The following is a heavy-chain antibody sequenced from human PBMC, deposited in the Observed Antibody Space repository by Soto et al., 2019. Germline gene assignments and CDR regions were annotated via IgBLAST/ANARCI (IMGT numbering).Heavy chain of an antibody. V-gene: IGHV4-30-2*01. CDR2: IYHSGST. J-gene: IGHJ4*02. Sequence: QLQLQESGSGLVKPSQTLSLTCAVSGGSISSGGYSWSWIRQPSGTGLEWIGYIYHSGSTYYNPSLKSRATISVDRSKNQFSLKLSSVTAADTAVYYCARGMTTVTALDYWGQGTLVTVSS. CDR3: ARGMTTVTALDY. D-gene: IGHD4-4*01. CDR1: GGSISSGGYS.